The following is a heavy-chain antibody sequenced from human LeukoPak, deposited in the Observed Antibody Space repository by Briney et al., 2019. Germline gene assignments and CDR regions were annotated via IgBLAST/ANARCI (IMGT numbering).Heavy chain of an antibody. CDR1: GFTFSSYS. CDR3: ARDFEEGGYWYFDL. Sequence: PGGSLRLSCAASGFTFSSYSMNWVRQAPGKGLEWVSSISSSSSYIYYADSVKGRFTISRDNAKNSLYLQMNSLRAEDTAVYYCARDFEEGGYWYFDLWGRGTLVTVSS. J-gene: IGHJ2*01. V-gene: IGHV3-21*01. CDR2: ISSSSSYI. D-gene: IGHD2-15*01.